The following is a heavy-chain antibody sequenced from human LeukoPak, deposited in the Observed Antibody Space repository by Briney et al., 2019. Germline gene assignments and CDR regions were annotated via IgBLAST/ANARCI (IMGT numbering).Heavy chain of an antibody. J-gene: IGHJ6*02. V-gene: IGHV1-69*04. Sequence: GSSVKVSCKASGGTFSSYAISWVRQAPGQGLEWMGRIIPILGIANYAQKFQGRVTITADKSTSTAYMELRSLRSDDTAVYYCARVFVQEGRDIVVVPAAPASYYYGMDVWGQGTTVTVSS. CDR2: IIPILGIA. CDR3: ARVFVQEGRDIVVVPAAPASYYYGMDV. CDR1: GGTFSSYA. D-gene: IGHD2-2*01.